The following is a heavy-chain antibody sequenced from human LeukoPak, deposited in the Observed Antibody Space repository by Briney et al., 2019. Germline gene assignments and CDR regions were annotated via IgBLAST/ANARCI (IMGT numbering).Heavy chain of an antibody. CDR3: ARDKFYYGSGSYSGYYMDV. Sequence: ASVKVSCKAPGYTFTTYYFHWVRQAPGQGLEWMGIINPSGATTIYAQKFQGRVTMTRDMSTSTVYMELSSLRSEDTAVYYCARDKFYYGSGSYSGYYMDVWGKGTTVTVSS. CDR2: INPSGATT. CDR1: GYTFTTYY. V-gene: IGHV1-46*01. J-gene: IGHJ6*03. D-gene: IGHD3-10*01.